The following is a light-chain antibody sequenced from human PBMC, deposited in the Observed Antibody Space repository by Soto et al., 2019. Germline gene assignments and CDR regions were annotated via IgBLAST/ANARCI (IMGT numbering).Light chain of an antibody. Sequence: DIQITHSPSSLSASVGDRVTLTFQASQDITNYLHWFQQKPGKAPKLLIYDASNLETGVPSRFSGSGSGTDFTFTISSLQPEDIATYYCQQYDNLPLTFGGGTKVDIK. CDR2: DAS. CDR3: QQYDNLPLT. CDR1: QDITNY. J-gene: IGKJ4*01. V-gene: IGKV1-33*01.